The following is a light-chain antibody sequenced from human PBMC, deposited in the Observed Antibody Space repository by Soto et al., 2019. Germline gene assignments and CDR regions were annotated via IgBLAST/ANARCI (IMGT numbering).Light chain of an antibody. CDR2: GAS. CDR1: QSVGSSF. CDR3: QQYDNSPIT. J-gene: IGKJ5*01. Sequence: EIGLTQSPGTLSLSPGERATLSCRASQSVGSSFLAWYQQKPGQAPSLLIYGASSRATGIPDRFSGSGSGTDFTLTISRLEPEDFAVYYCQQYDNSPITFGQGTRLEIK. V-gene: IGKV3-20*01.